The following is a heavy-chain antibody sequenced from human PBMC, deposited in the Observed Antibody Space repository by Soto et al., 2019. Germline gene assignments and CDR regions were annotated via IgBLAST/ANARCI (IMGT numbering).Heavy chain of an antibody. J-gene: IGHJ3*02. Sequence: GPSVKVSCKASGYTFTGYYMHWVRQAPGQGLEWMGWINPNSGGTHYAQKFQGWVTMTRDTSISTAYMELSRLRSDDTAVYYCARGGAVGFGELYSAFDIWGQGTMVTVSS. CDR1: GYTFTGYY. D-gene: IGHD3-10*01. V-gene: IGHV1-2*04. CDR3: ARGGAVGFGELYSAFDI. CDR2: INPNSGGT.